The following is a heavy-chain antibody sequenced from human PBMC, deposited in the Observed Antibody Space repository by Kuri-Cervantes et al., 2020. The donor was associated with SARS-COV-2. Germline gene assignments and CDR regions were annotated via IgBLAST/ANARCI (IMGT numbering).Heavy chain of an antibody. J-gene: IGHJ4*02. Sequence: LSLTCAASGFTFSSYWMSWVRQAPGKGLEWVAFIRYDGSNKYYADSVKGRFTISRDNSKNTLYLQMNSLRAEDTAVYYCATEFHDFWSGYVYWGQGTLVTVSS. CDR1: GFTFSSYW. V-gene: IGHV3-30*02. CDR2: IRYDGSNK. CDR3: ATEFHDFWSGYVY. D-gene: IGHD3-3*01.